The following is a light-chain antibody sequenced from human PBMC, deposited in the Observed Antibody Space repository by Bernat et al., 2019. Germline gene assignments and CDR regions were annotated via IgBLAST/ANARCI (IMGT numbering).Light chain of an antibody. J-gene: IGLJ3*02. V-gene: IGLV1-44*01. CDR1: SSNIGGNI. CDR3: ASWDDSLNGWV. Sequence: QSVLTQPPSASGTPGQRVTISRSGSSSNIGGNIVNWYQQFPGAGPKLLIYSNNQRPSGVPDRFSGSKSGTSASLTISGRQSEDEADYYWASWDDSLNGWVFGGGAKLTV. CDR2: SNN.